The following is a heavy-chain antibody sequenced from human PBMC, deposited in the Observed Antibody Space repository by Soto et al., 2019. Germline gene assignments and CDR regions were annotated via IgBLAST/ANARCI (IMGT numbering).Heavy chain of an antibody. V-gene: IGHV4-30-4*01. CDR2: IYDSGST. J-gene: IGHJ6*02. CDR3: ATQGLYRMGV. Sequence: SETLSLTCTVSGGSISSAYYYWSWIRQPPGKGLEWIGHIYDSGSTYSNPSLQSQVTISMDTSKNQFSLKLNSVTAADTAMFYCATQGLYRMGVWGRGTTVTVSS. CDR1: GGSISSAYYY.